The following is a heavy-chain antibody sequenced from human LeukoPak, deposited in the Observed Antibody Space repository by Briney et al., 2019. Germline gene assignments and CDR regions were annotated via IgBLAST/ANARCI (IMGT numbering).Heavy chain of an antibody. CDR1: GFTFSSYW. J-gene: IGHJ4*02. V-gene: IGHV3-7*03. CDR2: INQDGSDK. CDR3: ARDRSLGCDH. Sequence: GGSLRLSCAASGFTFSSYWMTWVRQAPRKGLEWVANINQDGSDKYYVDSVKGRFTISRDNAKNSLYLQMNSLRVEDTAAYYCARDRSLGCDHWGQGTLVIVSS. D-gene: IGHD1-26*01.